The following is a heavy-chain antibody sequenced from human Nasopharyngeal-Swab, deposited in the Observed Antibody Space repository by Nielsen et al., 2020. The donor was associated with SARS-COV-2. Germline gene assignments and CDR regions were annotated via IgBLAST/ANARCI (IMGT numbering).Heavy chain of an antibody. CDR3: ARDGVRPGYSSGWKYYYYGMDV. D-gene: IGHD6-19*01. CDR2: VSYDGSNK. V-gene: IGHV3-30*03. CDR1: GFTFSSYS. Sequence: GGSLRLSCAVSGFTFSSYSMHWVRHAPAKGLEWVSVVSYDGSNKNYADSVKGRFTISRENSKNTLYLQMNSLRAEDTAVYYCARDGVRPGYSSGWKYYYYGMDVWGQGTTVTVSS. J-gene: IGHJ6*02.